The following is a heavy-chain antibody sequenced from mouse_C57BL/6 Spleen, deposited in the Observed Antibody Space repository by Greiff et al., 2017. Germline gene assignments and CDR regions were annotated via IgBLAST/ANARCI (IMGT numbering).Heavy chain of an antibody. V-gene: IGHV1-82*01. CDR3: ESVDIDY. D-gene: IGHD3-3*01. J-gene: IGHJ2*01. CDR2: IYPGDGDT. CDR1: GYAFSGSW. Sequence: QVQLQQSGPELVKPGASVKISCKASGYAFSGSWMNWVKQRPGKGLEWIGRIYPGDGDTNYNGKFKGKATLTADKSSSTAYMQLSSLTSEDSAVYFCESVDIDYWGQGTTLTVSS.